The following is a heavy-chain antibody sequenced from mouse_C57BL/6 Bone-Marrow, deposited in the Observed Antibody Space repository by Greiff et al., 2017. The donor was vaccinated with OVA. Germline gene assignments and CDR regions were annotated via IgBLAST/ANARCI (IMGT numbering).Heavy chain of an antibody. CDR1: GYTFTSYG. D-gene: IGHD3-1*01. CDR2: IYPRSGNT. J-gene: IGHJ4*01. V-gene: IGHV1-81*01. Sequence: VQVVESGAELARPGASVKLSCKASGYTFTSYGISWVKQRTGQGLEWIGEIYPRSGNTYYNEKFKGKATLTADKSSSTAYMELRSLTSEDSAVYFCARSGPYYYAMDYWGQGTTVTVSS. CDR3: ARSGPYYYAMDY.